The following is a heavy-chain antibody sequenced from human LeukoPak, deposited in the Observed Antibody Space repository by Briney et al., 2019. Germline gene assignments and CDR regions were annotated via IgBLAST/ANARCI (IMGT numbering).Heavy chain of an antibody. Sequence: SETLSLTCTVSGGSISSHYWSFIRQPPGEGLEWIGYIYHSGSTNYNPSFRGRVTMSVDTSKTQFSLRLTSVTATDTAVYYCASTNDAFDIWGQGTMVTVSS. J-gene: IGHJ3*02. CDR2: IYHSGST. CDR3: ASTNDAFDI. V-gene: IGHV4-59*11. CDR1: GGSISSHY. D-gene: IGHD2-8*01.